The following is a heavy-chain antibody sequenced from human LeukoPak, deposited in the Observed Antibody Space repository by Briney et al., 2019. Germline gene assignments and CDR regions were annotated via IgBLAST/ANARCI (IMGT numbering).Heavy chain of an antibody. CDR2: IYYSGST. CDR1: GGSISSSSYY. J-gene: IGHJ2*01. V-gene: IGHV4-61*01. Sequence: PSETLSLTCTVSGGSISSSSYYWSWIRQPPGKGLEWIGYIYYSGSTNYNPSLKSRVTISVDTSKNQFSLKLSSVTAADTAVYYCAVGPYYWYFDLWGRGTLVTVSS. CDR3: AVGPYYWYFDL.